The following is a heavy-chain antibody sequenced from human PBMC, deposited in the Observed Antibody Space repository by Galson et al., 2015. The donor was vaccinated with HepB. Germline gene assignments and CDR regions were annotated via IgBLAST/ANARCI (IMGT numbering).Heavy chain of an antibody. CDR2: ITDRGGST. CDR1: GFTFTNYA. Sequence: SLRLSCAASGFTFTNYAMTWVRQAPGKGLEWVSAITDRGGSTYSADSVKGRFTISRDNSKNTLYLQMNSLRAEDTALYYCAKDQGIKSYGFDLWGQGTMVTVSS. V-gene: IGHV3-23*01. D-gene: IGHD1-14*01. J-gene: IGHJ3*01. CDR3: AKDQGIKSYGFDL.